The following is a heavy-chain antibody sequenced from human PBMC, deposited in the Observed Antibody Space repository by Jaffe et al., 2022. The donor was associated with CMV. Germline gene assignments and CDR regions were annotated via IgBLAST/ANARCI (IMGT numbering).Heavy chain of an antibody. CDR1: GGSISSYY. CDR3: ARGSVVVAATPRPFDI. J-gene: IGHJ3*02. Sequence: QVQLQESGPGLVKPSETLSLTCTVSGGSISSYYWSWIRQPPGKGLEWIGYIYYSGSTNYNPSLKSRVTISVDTSKNQFSLKLSSVTAADTAVYYCARGSVVVAATPRPFDIWGQGTMVTVSS. V-gene: IGHV4-59*08. D-gene: IGHD2-15*01. CDR2: IYYSGST.